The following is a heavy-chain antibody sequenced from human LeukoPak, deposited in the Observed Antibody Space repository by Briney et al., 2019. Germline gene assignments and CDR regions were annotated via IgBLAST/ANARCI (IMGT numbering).Heavy chain of an antibody. CDR2: ISTSSSYI. J-gene: IGHJ4*02. CDR3: AKPWREDGDYWSFNY. Sequence: AGGSLRLSCAASGFTFSSYSMYWVRQAPGKGLEWVSFISTSSSYIYYADSLKGRFTISRDNAKKSLYLQMNSLRAEDTAVYYCAKPWREDGDYWSFNYWGQGTLVTVSS. CDR1: GFTFSSYS. D-gene: IGHD4-17*01. V-gene: IGHV3-21*04.